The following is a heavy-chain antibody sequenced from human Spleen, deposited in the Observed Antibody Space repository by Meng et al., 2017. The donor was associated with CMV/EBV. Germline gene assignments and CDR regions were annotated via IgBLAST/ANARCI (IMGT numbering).Heavy chain of an antibody. CDR2: IYWNDDE. J-gene: IGHJ5*02. V-gene: IGHV2-5*01. CDR1: LTTSGVG. Sequence: LTTSGVGVGWIRQPPGKALEWLALIYWNDDERYSPSLKSRLTITKDTSKNQAVLTMTNMDPEDTATYYCVHASIVVVPAAIPWFDPWGQGTLVTVSS. CDR3: VHASIVVVPAAIPWFDP. D-gene: IGHD2-2*02.